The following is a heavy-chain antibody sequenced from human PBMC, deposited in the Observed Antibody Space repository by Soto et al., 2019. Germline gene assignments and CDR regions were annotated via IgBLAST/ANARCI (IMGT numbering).Heavy chain of an antibody. D-gene: IGHD6-13*01. J-gene: IGHJ4*02. CDR1: GGSFSGYY. Sequence: SETLSLTCAVYGGSFSGYYWSWIRQPPGKGLEWIGEINHSGSTNYNPSLKSRVTISVDTSKNQFSLKLSSVTAADTAVYYCARVGGAAAGTHWGQGTLVTVSS. CDR3: ARVGGAAAGTH. V-gene: IGHV4-34*01. CDR2: INHSGST.